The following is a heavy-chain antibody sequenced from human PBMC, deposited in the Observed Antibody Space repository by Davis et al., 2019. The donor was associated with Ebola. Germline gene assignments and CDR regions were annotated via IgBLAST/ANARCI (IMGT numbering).Heavy chain of an antibody. CDR2: IYYSGST. J-gene: IGHJ5*02. CDR1: GDSISNFY. V-gene: IGHV4-59*08. Sequence: MPSETLSLTCSVSGDSISNFYWSWIRQPPGKGLEWIGYIYYSGSTNYNPSLKSRVTISVDTSKNQFSLKLSSVTAADTAMYYCARRGTSSWYAGWFDPWGQGTLVTVSS. D-gene: IGHD6-13*01. CDR3: ARRGTSSWYAGWFDP.